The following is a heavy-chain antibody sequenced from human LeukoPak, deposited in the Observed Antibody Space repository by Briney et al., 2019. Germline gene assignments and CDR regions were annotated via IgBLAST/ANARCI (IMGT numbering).Heavy chain of an antibody. CDR3: ARDQQNDFWSGYGYYYMDV. CDR1: GGSITSGGYY. D-gene: IGHD3-3*01. CDR2: IYHSGST. Sequence: PSETLSLTCTVSGGSITSGGYYWSWIRQPPGKGLEWIGYIYHSGSTYYNPSLKSRVTISVDRSKNQFSLKLSSVTAADTAVYYCARDQQNDFWSGYGYYYMDVWGKGTTVTVSS. J-gene: IGHJ6*03. V-gene: IGHV4-30-2*01.